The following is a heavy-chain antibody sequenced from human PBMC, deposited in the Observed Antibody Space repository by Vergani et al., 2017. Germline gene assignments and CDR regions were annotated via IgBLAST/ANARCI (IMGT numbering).Heavy chain of an antibody. D-gene: IGHD6-19*01. Sequence: EVQVLESGGGLVQPGGSLRLSCAASGFTFSSYAMSWVRQAPGKGLEWVSAISGSGGSTYFADSVKGRFTIARDNSKNKRYLQMNSLRAADTAVYYCAKTMQWLVQIDYWGQGTLVTVSS. CDR3: AKTMQWLVQIDY. J-gene: IGHJ4*02. CDR1: GFTFSSYA. V-gene: IGHV3-23*01. CDR2: ISGSGGST.